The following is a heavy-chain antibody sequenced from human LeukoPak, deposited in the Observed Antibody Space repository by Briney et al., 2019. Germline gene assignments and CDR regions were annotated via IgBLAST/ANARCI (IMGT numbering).Heavy chain of an antibody. Sequence: SQTLSLTCTVSGGSISSGDYYWSWIRQPPGKGLEWIGYIYHSGSTYYNASLKSRVTISVDKSKNQFSLKVRSATAADTAVYYCARGVYGGSPPYYFDYWGKGTLVTVSS. CDR2: IYHSGST. D-gene: IGHD4-23*01. CDR3: ARGVYGGSPPYYFDY. CDR1: GGSISSGDYY. V-gene: IGHV4-30-4*01. J-gene: IGHJ4*02.